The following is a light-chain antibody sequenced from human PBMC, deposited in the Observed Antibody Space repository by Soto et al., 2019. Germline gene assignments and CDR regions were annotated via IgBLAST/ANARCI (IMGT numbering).Light chain of an antibody. CDR1: QSVLYSSNNKNY. CDR2: RVS. J-gene: IGKJ4*01. V-gene: IGKV4-1*01. CDR3: MQATQPLT. Sequence: DIVMTQSPDSLAVSLGERATTNCKSSQSVLYSSNNKNYLAWYLQKPGQSPQLLIYRVSNHLSGVPDRFSGSGSGSDFTLKISWVEAEDVGVYYCMQATQPLTFGGGTKVDIK.